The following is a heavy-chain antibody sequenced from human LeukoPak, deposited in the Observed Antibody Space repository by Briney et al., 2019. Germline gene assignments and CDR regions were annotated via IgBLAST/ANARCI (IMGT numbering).Heavy chain of an antibody. J-gene: IGHJ4*02. CDR1: GFTFTSYS. V-gene: IGHV3-21*01. CDR3: ARGGRGTIIMIVVAALDY. D-gene: IGHD3-22*01. CDR2: ISSSGNYI. Sequence: PGGSLRLSCAASGFTFTSYSMNWVRQAPGKGLEWVSSISSSGNYIYYADSVKGRLTISRDNARNSLYLQMNSLRAEDTAVYYCARGGRGTIIMIVVAALDYWGQGTLVTVSS.